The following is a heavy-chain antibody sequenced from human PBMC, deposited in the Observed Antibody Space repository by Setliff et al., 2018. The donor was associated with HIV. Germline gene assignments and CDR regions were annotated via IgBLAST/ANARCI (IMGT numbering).Heavy chain of an antibody. CDR2: IYYGGST. D-gene: IGHD1-1*01. J-gene: IGHJ5*02. CDR3: ARFRVERRLSNWFDP. Sequence: TSETLSLTCTVSGGSITSYYWSWTRQPPGKGLEWIGYIYYGGSTNYNPSLRSRLTISVDTSKNQSSLKLSSVTAADTAVYYCARFRVERRLSNWFDPWGQGTLVTVSS. CDR1: GGSITSYY. V-gene: IGHV4-59*01.